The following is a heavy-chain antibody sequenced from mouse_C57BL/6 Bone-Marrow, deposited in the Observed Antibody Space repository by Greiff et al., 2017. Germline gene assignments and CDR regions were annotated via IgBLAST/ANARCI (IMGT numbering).Heavy chain of an antibody. CDR3: ARGIYYDFTWFAY. D-gene: IGHD2-4*01. CDR2: IYPRSGNT. V-gene: IGHV1-81*01. CDR1: GYTFTSYG. Sequence: QVQLQQSGAELARPGASVQLSCKASGYTFTSYGISWVKQRTGQGLEWIGEIYPRSGNTYYNEKFKGKATLTADKSSSTAYMELRSLTSEDSAVYFCARGIYYDFTWFAYWGQGTLVTVSA. J-gene: IGHJ3*01.